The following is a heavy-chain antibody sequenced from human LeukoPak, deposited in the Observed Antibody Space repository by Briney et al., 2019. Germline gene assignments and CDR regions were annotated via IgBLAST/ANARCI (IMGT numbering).Heavy chain of an antibody. V-gene: IGHV4-4*07. CDR1: AGSISSYY. CDR2: IYSSGST. Sequence: PSDTLTLTCTVSAGSISSYYWTWIRQPAGKGLEWIGQIYSSGSTIYNPSLRSRVTLSVDTSKNQFSLKLTSVTAADTAVYYCARKDWDAATRNWYIDLWGRGTLVTVSS. D-gene: IGHD5-18*01. CDR3: ARKDWDAATRNWYIDL. J-gene: IGHJ2*01.